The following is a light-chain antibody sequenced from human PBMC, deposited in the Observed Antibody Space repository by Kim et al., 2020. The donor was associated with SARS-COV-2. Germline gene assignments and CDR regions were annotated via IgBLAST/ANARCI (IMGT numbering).Light chain of an antibody. CDR3: SSYSSSGTYV. V-gene: IGLV2-14*03. J-gene: IGLJ1*01. Sequence: QSITISCTGTSSDVGGYNYVAWYQQHPGKAPKAMIYDVTNRPSGVSDRFSGSKSGNMASLTISGLQTGDEADYYCSSYSSSGTYVFGTGTKVTVL. CDR2: DVT. CDR1: SSDVGGYNY.